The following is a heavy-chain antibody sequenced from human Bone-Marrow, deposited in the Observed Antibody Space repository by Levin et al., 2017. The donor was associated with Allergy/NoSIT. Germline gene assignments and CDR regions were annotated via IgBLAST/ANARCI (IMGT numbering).Heavy chain of an antibody. CDR2: IKEDGSVQ. D-gene: IGHD6-6*01. CDR1: GFTFSSHS. CDR3: ARYSTSWGWLDL. V-gene: IGHV3-7*01. Sequence: GGSLRLSCAASGFTFSSHSMSWVRQAPGKGLELVANIKEDGSVQYKVDSVKGRFTISRDNAKNSLYVQMNSLTAEDTAVYYCARYSTSWGWLDLWGQGTLVTVSS. J-gene: IGHJ5*02.